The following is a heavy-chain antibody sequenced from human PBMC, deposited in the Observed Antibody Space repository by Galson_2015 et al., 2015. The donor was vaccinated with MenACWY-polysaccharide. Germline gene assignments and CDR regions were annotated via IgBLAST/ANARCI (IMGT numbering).Heavy chain of an antibody. Sequence: SVKVFCKASGGTFSSYAISWVRQAPGQGLEWMGGIIPIFGTANYAQKFQGRVTITADESTSTAYMELSNLRSEDTAVYYCARDSGDSSSWYGVYYFDYWGQGTLVTVSS. CDR3: ARDSGDSSSWYGVYYFDY. D-gene: IGHD6-13*01. V-gene: IGHV1-69*13. J-gene: IGHJ4*02. CDR2: IIPIFGTA. CDR1: GGTFSSYA.